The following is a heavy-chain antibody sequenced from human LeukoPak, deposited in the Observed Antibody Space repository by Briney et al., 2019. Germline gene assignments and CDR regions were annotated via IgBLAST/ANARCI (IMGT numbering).Heavy chain of an antibody. D-gene: IGHD1-7*01. CDR1: GGTFSSYA. CDR2: IIPIFGTA. Sequence: SVKVSCKASGGTFSSYAISWVRQAPGQGLEWMGGIIPIFGTANYAQKFQGRVTITTDESTSTAYMELSSLRSEDTAVYYCARSELELGLGFDYWGQGTLVTVSS. J-gene: IGHJ4*02. CDR3: ARSELELGLGFDY. V-gene: IGHV1-69*05.